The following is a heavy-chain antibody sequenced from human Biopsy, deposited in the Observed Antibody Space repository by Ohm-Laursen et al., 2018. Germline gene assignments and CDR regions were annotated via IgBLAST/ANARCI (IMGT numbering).Heavy chain of an antibody. V-gene: IGHV4-59*01. CDR3: ARDSGGMATILDAFDL. J-gene: IGHJ3*01. CDR1: GGSISDDY. D-gene: IGHD5-24*01. Sequence: SETLSLTCTVSGGSISDDYWNWIRQPPGKGLQVIGYISSGGRAKYNPSLKSRVTISVDTSKNQFSLRLSSVTAADTAVYYCARDSGGMATILDAFDLWGQGTMVTVSP. CDR2: ISSGGRA.